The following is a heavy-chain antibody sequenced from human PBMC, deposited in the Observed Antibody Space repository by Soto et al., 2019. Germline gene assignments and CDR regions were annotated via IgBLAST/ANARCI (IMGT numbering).Heavy chain of an antibody. CDR1: GGSITSSSHY. V-gene: IGHV4-39*01. CDR3: ARRFEYFHH. CDR2: IYYSGST. J-gene: IGHJ1*01. Sequence: QLQLQESGPGLVKPSETLSLTCTVSGGSITSSSHYWGWIRQPPGKGLEWIGSIYYSGSTYYNPSLKSRVTISVDTSQNQFSLKLSSVTAAATAVYYCARRFEYFHHWGQGTLVTVSS.